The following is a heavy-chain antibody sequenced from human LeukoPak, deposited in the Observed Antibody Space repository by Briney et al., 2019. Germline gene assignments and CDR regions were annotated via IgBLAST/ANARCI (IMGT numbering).Heavy chain of an antibody. D-gene: IGHD2-21*02. CDR3: ARSDGGVWPFSS. CDR1: GFTFGIYW. V-gene: IGHV3-74*03. CDR2: ISTDGTTI. Sequence: GGSLRLSCAASGFTFGIYWFHWVRQGPGKGLVWVSRISTDGTTITYAASVKGRLTISRDNAKNTLYLQMNSLRAEDTAVYYCARSDGGVWPFSSWGQGTMVTVSS. J-gene: IGHJ3*01.